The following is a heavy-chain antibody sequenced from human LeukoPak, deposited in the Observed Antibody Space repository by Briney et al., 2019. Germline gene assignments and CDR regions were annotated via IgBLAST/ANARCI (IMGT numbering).Heavy chain of an antibody. D-gene: IGHD6-13*01. CDR2: ISAYNGNT. CDR1: GYTFTSYG. CDR3: ARAWYSYYYYYMDV. V-gene: IGHV1-18*01. J-gene: IGHJ6*03. Sequence: ASEKVSCKASGYTFTSYGISWVRQAPGQGLEWMGWISAYNGNTNYAQKLQGRVTMTTDTSTSTAYMELRSLRSDDTAVYYCARAWYSYYYYYMDVWGKGTTVTVSS.